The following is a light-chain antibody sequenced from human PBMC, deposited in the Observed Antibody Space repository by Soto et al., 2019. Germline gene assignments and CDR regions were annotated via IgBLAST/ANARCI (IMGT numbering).Light chain of an antibody. CDR1: QSVSSSY. Sequence: EIVLTQSPGTLSLSPGERATLSCRASQSVSSSYLAWYQQKPGQAPRLLIYGASSRATGIPDRFSGSGSGTYFTLTISRLEPEDFAVYYCQQYGSSPPGTFGQGTKLESK. CDR3: QQYGSSPPGT. V-gene: IGKV3-20*01. CDR2: GAS. J-gene: IGKJ2*02.